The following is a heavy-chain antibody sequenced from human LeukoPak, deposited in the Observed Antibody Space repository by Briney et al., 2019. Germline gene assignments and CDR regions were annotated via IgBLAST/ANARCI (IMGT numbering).Heavy chain of an antibody. V-gene: IGHV3-15*07. D-gene: IGHD3-22*01. Sequence: PGGSLRLSCAASGFTFSDAWMNWVRQAPGKGLEWVGRIRRNSDGGTIDYAAPVKGRFALSRDDSKNTLYLHMSSLQTEDTAVCYCATDFYDTTWGQGTLVTVSS. CDR2: IRRNSDGGTI. CDR1: GFTFSDAW. J-gene: IGHJ5*02. CDR3: ATDFYDTT.